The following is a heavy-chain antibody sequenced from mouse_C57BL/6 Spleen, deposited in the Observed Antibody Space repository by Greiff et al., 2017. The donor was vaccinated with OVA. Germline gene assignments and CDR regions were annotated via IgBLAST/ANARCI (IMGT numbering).Heavy chain of an antibody. CDR1: GYAFSSSW. V-gene: IGHV1-82*01. D-gene: IGHD1-1*01. Sequence: QVQLQQSGPELVKPGASVKISCKASGYAFSSSWMNWVKQRPGKGLEWIGRIYPGDGDTNYNGKFKGKATLTAGKSSSTAYMQLSSLTSEDSAVYFCAYYEYFDVWGTGTTVTVSS. CDR3: AYYEYFDV. CDR2: IYPGDGDT. J-gene: IGHJ1*03.